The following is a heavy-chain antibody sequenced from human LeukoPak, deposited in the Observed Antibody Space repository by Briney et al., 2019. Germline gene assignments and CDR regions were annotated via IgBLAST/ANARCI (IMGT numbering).Heavy chain of an antibody. Sequence: ASVQVSCHASGYPFTSYYMHWVRRARGQGLEWMGRISPNSGGTNYTQKLKGRVAMTRDTSISTAYTELSRLTSDYTAVYYCAREAEQIAYGLWGQGTMVTVSS. J-gene: IGHJ1*01. V-gene: IGHV1-2*06. CDR2: ISPNSGGT. CDR1: GYPFTSYY. D-gene: IGHD3-10*01. CDR3: AREAEQIAYGL.